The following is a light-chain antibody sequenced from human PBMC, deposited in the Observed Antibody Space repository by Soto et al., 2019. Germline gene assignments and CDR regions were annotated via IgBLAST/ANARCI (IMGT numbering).Light chain of an antibody. J-gene: IGLJ3*02. V-gene: IGLV2-14*01. CDR3: SSYTTSSTWV. Sequence: QSALTQPASVSGSPGQSITISCTGTSSDVGAYIYVSWYQQHPGKAPKLMIYEVSNRPSGVSNRFSASKSGNTASLIISGLQAEDEADYYCSSYTTSSTWVFGGGTKLTVL. CDR2: EVS. CDR1: SSDVGAYIY.